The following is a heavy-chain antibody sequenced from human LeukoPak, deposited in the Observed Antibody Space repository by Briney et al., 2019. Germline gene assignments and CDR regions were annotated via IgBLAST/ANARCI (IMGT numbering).Heavy chain of an antibody. CDR2: IRYDGSNK. CDR3: AKDQRSSGWYGGDNWFDP. J-gene: IGHJ5*02. CDR1: GFTFSSYG. Sequence: GGSLRLSCAASGFTFSSYGMHWVRQAPGKGLEWVAFIRYDGSNKYYADSVKGRFTISRDNSKNTLYLQMNSLRAEDTAVYYCAKDQRSSGWYGGDNWFDPWGQGTLVTVSS. V-gene: IGHV3-30*02. D-gene: IGHD6-19*01.